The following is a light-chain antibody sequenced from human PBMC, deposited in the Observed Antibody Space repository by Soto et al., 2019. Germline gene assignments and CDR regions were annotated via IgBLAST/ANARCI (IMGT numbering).Light chain of an antibody. Sequence: IQLTQCPSSLSASVGGRVTITCGASQVINSFLAWYQQKQGKAPKLLIYAASSLQTGVPSRFSASGSATDGTITINRLQPEDGTTYYCQQTDSYTSTFGGGTKVDIK. CDR3: QQTDSYTST. CDR2: AAS. J-gene: IGKJ4*01. CDR1: QVINSF. V-gene: IGKV1-13*02.